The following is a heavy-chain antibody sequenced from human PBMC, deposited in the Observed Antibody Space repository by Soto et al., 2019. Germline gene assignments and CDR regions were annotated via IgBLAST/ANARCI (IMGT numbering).Heavy chain of an antibody. Sequence: PSETLSLTCTVSGGSISSSSYYWGWIRQPPGKGLEWIGSIYYSGSTYYNPSLKSRVTISVDTSKNQFSLKLSSVTAADTAVYYCARQSPPGIAVAGPLNCYYYYGMDVWGQGTTVTVSS. J-gene: IGHJ6*02. CDR3: ARQSPPGIAVAGPLNCYYYYGMDV. D-gene: IGHD6-19*01. V-gene: IGHV4-39*01. CDR1: GGSISSSSYY. CDR2: IYYSGST.